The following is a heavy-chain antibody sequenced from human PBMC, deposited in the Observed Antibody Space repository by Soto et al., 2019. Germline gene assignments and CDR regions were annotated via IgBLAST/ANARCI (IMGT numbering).Heavy chain of an antibody. V-gene: IGHV3-23*01. Sequence: EVQLLESGGGLVQPGGSLRLSCAASGVTFASYTMSWVRQTPGKGLERVSAITGSDSRTYYADSVKGRFTISRDNSKNTLHLQTKSLRAENTPVYYSAQNSVASLRVGFDYSGQVTLVTVSS. CDR2: ITGSDSRT. J-gene: IGHJ4*02. CDR1: GVTFASYT. CDR3: AQNSVASLRVGFDY. D-gene: IGHD5-12*01.